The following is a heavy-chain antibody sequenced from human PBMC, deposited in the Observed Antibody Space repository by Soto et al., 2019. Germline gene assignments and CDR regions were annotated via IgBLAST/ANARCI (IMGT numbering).Heavy chain of an antibody. Sequence: PVGSLRLSCTASGFTFGDYAMSWVRQAPGKGLEWVGFIRSKAYGGTTEYAASVKGRFTISRDDSKSIAYLQMNSLKTEDTAVYYCSRDRPYYYESSGYSYYWGQGTLVTVSS. CDR2: IRSKAYGGTT. V-gene: IGHV3-49*04. CDR1: GFTFGDYA. D-gene: IGHD3-22*01. J-gene: IGHJ4*02. CDR3: SRDRPYYYESSGYSYY.